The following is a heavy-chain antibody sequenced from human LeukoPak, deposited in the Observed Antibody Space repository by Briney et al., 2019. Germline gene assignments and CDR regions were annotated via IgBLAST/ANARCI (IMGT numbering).Heavy chain of an antibody. Sequence: EASVKVSCKASGYTFTSYDINWVRQATGQGLEWMGWMNPNSGNTGYAQKFQGRVTMTRNTSISTAYMELSSLRSEDTAVYYCARGLIVDTAMDFDYWGQGTLVTVSS. CDR2: MNPNSGNT. D-gene: IGHD5-18*01. CDR1: GYTFTSYD. CDR3: ARGLIVDTAMDFDY. V-gene: IGHV1-8*01. J-gene: IGHJ4*02.